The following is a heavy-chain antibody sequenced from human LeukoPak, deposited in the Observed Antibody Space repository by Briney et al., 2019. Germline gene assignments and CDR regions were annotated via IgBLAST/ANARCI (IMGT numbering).Heavy chain of an antibody. Sequence: SGPTLVKPTQTLTLTCTFSGFPLSTSGVGVGWIRQPPGKALEWLALIYWDDDKRYSPSLKSRLTITKDTSKNQVVLTMTNMDPVDTATYYCAHSRYYGSGSLEINWFDPWGQGTLVTVSS. D-gene: IGHD3-10*01. J-gene: IGHJ5*02. V-gene: IGHV2-5*02. CDR2: IYWDDDK. CDR1: GFPLSTSGVG. CDR3: AHSRYYGSGSLEINWFDP.